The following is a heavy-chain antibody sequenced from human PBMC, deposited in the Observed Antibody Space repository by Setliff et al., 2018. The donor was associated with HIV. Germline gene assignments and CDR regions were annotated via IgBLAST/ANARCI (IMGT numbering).Heavy chain of an antibody. CDR3: ARVPIVVITNWYFDL. CDR1: GGSISSYY. D-gene: IGHD3-22*01. CDR2: IYYRGTT. V-gene: IGHV4-59*01. Sequence: SETLSLTCTVSGGSISSYYWSWIRQPPGKGLEWIGYIYYRGTTNYNPSLKSRVTILVDTSKKQFSLNLTSVTAADTAAYYCARVPIVVITNWYFDLWGRGALVTVSS. J-gene: IGHJ2*01.